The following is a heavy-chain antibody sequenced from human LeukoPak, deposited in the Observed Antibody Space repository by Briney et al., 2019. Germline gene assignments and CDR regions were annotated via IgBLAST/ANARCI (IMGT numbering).Heavy chain of an antibody. CDR3: AKTYYDFWSGYFSGEHFDY. J-gene: IGHJ4*02. CDR2: ISGSGGST. CDR1: GFTFSSYA. V-gene: IGHV3-23*01. D-gene: IGHD3-3*01. Sequence: GGSLRLSCAASGFTFSSYATSWVRQAPGKGLEWVSAISGSGGSTYYADSVKGRFTISRDNSKNTLYLQMNSLRAEDTAVYYCAKTYYDFWSGYFSGEHFDYWGQGTLVTVSS.